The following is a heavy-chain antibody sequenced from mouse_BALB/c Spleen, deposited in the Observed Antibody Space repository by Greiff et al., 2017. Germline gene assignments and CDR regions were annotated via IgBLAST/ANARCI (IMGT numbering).Heavy chain of an antibody. CDR1: GFTFSSYA. J-gene: IGHJ4*01. CDR3: ARPDSSGWGNYYAMDY. V-gene: IGHV5-9-3*01. Sequence: EVKLVDSGGGLVKPGGSLKLSCAASGFTFSSYAMSWVRQTPEKRLEWVATISSGGSYTYYPDSVKGRFTISRDNAKNTLYLQMSSLRSEDTAMYYCARPDSSGWGNYYAMDYWGQGTSVTVSS. CDR2: ISSGGSYT. D-gene: IGHD3-2*01.